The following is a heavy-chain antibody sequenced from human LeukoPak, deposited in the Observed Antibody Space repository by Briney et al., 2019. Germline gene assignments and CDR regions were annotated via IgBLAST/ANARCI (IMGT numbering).Heavy chain of an antibody. Sequence: GASLKVSCKASGYTFTNYYMHWVRQAPGQGLEWMGVINPSGGTTSYAQKFQGRVTMTRDTSTSTVYMELSGLRSEDTAVYYCARAFGSGSYHNPDHWGQGTLVTVSS. V-gene: IGHV1-46*01. J-gene: IGHJ5*02. CDR3: ARAFGSGSYHNPDH. CDR2: INPSGGTT. D-gene: IGHD3-10*01. CDR1: GYTFTNYY.